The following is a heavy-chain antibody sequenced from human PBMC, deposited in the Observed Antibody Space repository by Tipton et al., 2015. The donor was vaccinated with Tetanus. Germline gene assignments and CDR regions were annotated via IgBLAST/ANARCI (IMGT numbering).Heavy chain of an antibody. D-gene: IGHD4-17*01. V-gene: IGHV4-39*01. Sequence: TLSLTCTVSGGFISSYYWDWIRQPPGKGLEWIGSIYYSGSSYYNPSLESRVTISLDTSKNRFSLKLTSVTAADAAVYYCARPSTTVTPRAFDVWGQGTMVTVSS. CDR1: GGFISSYY. CDR2: IYYSGSS. CDR3: ARPSTTVTPRAFDV. J-gene: IGHJ3*01.